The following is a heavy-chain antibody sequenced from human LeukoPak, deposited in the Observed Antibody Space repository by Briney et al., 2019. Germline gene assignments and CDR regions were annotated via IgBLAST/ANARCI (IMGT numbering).Heavy chain of an antibody. J-gene: IGHJ6*02. CDR1: GFTFSGSA. CDR3: TRREDPGPGMDV. CDR2: IRSKANSYAT. Sequence: GGSLRLSCAASGFTFSGSAMHWVRQASGKGLEWVGRIRSKANSYATAYAASVKGRFTISRDDSKNTAYLQMNSLKTEDTAVYYCTRREDPGPGMDVWGQGITVTVSS. D-gene: IGHD2-8*02. V-gene: IGHV3-73*01.